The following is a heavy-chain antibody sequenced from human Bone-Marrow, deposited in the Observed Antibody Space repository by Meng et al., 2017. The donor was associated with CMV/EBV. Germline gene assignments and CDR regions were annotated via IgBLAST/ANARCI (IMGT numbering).Heavy chain of an antibody. D-gene: IGHD1-1*01. V-gene: IGHV3-7*01. CDR2: IKQDGSEK. Sequence: GESLKISCAASGFTFSSYWMSWVRQAPGKGLEWVANIKQDGSEKYYVDSVKGRFTISRDNAKNSLYLQMNSLRAEDTAVYYCAPNGYYYYGMDVWGQGTTVTVSS. CDR3: APNGYYYYGMDV. CDR1: GFTFSSYW. J-gene: IGHJ6*02.